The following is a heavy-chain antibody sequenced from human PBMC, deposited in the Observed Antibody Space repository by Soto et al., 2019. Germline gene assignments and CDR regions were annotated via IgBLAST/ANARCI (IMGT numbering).Heavy chain of an antibody. CDR2: ISGSGGST. Sequence: EVQLLESGGGLVQPGGSLRLSCAASEFTFSSYAKSWVRQAPGKGLEWVSVISGSGGSTYYADSVKGRFTISRDNSKNTLYLQMNSLRAEDTAVYYCAKRGAGHYFDYWGQGTLVTVSS. J-gene: IGHJ4*02. V-gene: IGHV3-23*01. CDR3: AKRGAGHYFDY. CDR1: EFTFSSYA. D-gene: IGHD6-19*01.